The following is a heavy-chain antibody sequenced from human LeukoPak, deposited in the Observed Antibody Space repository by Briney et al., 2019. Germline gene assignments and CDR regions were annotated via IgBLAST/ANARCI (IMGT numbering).Heavy chain of an antibody. V-gene: IGHV4-38-2*01. CDR1: GYSISSGYY. CDR3: ARGGYSNGYYNYFMDV. J-gene: IGHJ6*03. CDR2: LYHSGST. Sequence: SETLSLTCAVSGYSISSGYYWGWIRQPPGKGLEWIGSLYHSGSTYYNPSLKSRVTISVDTSKNQFSLKLTSATAADTAVYYCARGGYSNGYYNYFMDVWGKGTTVTVSS. D-gene: IGHD4-11*01.